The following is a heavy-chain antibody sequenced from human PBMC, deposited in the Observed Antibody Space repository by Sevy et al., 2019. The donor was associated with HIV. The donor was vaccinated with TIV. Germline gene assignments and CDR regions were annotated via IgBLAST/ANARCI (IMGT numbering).Heavy chain of an antibody. CDR3: ARFGVVRGMNHQYNLGMDV. V-gene: IGHV1-18*01. J-gene: IGHJ6*02. CDR2: ISAHSGNT. D-gene: IGHD3-10*01. CDR1: GYSFSSYG. Sequence: ASVKVSCKTSGYSFSSYGINWVRQAPGQGLEWMGWISAHSGNTKYAEKFQGRVTMTTETSTSTAYMELRSLRSDDTAVYYCARFGVVRGMNHQYNLGMDVWGQGTTVTVSS.